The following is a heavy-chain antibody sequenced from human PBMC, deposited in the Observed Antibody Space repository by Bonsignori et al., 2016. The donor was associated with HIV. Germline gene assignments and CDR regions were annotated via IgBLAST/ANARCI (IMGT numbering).Heavy chain of an antibody. D-gene: IGHD2-21*01. CDR3: ARHSGCAGDCYSRWFDP. Sequence: SETLSLTCTVSGGSIRSDSWSWIRQAPGKGLEWIGYIHHSGSTSYNPSLKSRVTISLDTSNSQVSLRLISVNAADMASYYCARHSGCAGDCYSRWFDPWGQGIMVTVSS. CDR2: IHHSGST. CDR1: GGSIRSDS. V-gene: IGHV4-59*01. J-gene: IGHJ5*02.